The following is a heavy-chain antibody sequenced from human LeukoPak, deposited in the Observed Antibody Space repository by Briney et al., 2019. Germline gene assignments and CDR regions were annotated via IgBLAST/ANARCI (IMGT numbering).Heavy chain of an antibody. V-gene: IGHV3-64D*06. CDR1: GFTFRSYA. CDR2: ISGNGDST. D-gene: IGHD6-13*01. CDR3: VKGGIAAADNNFDY. J-gene: IGHJ4*02. Sequence: GGSLRLSCSASGFTFRSYAMHWVRQAPGKGLEYVSAISGNGDSTYYANSVKGTFTISRDNSKNTLYLQMSSLRAEDTAVYYCVKGGIAAADNNFDYWGQGTLVTVSS.